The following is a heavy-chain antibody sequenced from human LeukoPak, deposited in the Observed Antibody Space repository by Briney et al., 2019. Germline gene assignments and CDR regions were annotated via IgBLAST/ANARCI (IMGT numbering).Heavy chain of an antibody. J-gene: IGHJ4*02. CDR2: IYYSGST. V-gene: IGHV4-59*08. Sequence: SETLSLTCTVSGGSISSYYWSWIRQPPGKGLEWIGYIYYSGSTNYNPSLKSRVTISVDTSKNQFSLKLSSVTAADTAVYYCASRHSGSYYASFDYWGQGTLVTVSS. CDR1: GGSISSYY. D-gene: IGHD1-26*01. CDR3: ASRHSGSYYASFDY.